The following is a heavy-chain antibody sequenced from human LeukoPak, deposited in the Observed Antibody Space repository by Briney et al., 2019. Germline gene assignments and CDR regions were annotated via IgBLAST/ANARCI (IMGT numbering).Heavy chain of an antibody. J-gene: IGHJ1*01. Sequence: PGRSLRLSCAAAGFTFSKFAMHWVRQAPGKGLEGVAVVSYDGSYKYYADSVKGRFTISRDNSKNTLYLQMNSLRVEATVVYYCAREGSGVVSLDHWGQGTLVTVSS. CDR2: VSYDGSYK. CDR3: AREGSGVVSLDH. V-gene: IGHV3-30*04. D-gene: IGHD2-21*01. CDR1: GFTFSKFA.